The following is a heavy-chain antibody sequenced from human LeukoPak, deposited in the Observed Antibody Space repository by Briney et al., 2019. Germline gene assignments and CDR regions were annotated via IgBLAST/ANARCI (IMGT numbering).Heavy chain of an antibody. J-gene: IGHJ4*02. V-gene: IGHV1-69*05. CDR1: GGTFSSYA. CDR2: IIPIFGTA. D-gene: IGHD6-25*01. CDR3: ARLGTIAAPPYYFDY. Sequence: VASVKVSCKASGGTFSSYAISWVRQAPGQGLEWMGGIIPIFGTANYAQKFQGRVTITTDESTSTAYMELSSLRSEDTAVYYCARLGTIAAPPYYFDYWGQGTLVTVSS.